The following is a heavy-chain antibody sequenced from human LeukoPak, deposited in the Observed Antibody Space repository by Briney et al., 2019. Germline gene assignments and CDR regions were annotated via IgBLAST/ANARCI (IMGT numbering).Heavy chain of an antibody. J-gene: IGHJ4*02. CDR1: GYTFTGYF. Sequence: ASVKVSCKASGYTFTGYFMHWVRQAPGQGLEWMGWINPNSGGTNYAQKLQGRVTMTRDTSISTAYRELSRLRSDDTAVYYCARGLYYDILTGQDYWGQGTLVTVSS. D-gene: IGHD3-9*01. V-gene: IGHV1-2*02. CDR2: INPNSGGT. CDR3: ARGLYYDILTGQDY.